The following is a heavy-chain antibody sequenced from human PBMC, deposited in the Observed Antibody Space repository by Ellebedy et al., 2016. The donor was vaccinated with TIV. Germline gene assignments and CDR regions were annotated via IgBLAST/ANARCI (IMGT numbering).Heavy chain of an antibody. D-gene: IGHD3-22*01. Sequence: SETLSLXXTVSGGYLRTYYWSWIRQSPGKGLEWIGYIYYSGSTDYNPSLKSRVTMSVDTSKNQFSLKVSSVTAADTAVYYCARGTDTSGYYSRFDFWGQGTLVTVSS. CDR2: IYYSGST. CDR1: GGYLRTYY. J-gene: IGHJ4*02. V-gene: IGHV4-59*01. CDR3: ARGTDTSGYYSRFDF.